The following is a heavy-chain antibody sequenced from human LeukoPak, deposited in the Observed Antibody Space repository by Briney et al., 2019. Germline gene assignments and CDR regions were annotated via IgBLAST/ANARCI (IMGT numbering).Heavy chain of an antibody. D-gene: IGHD3-22*01. CDR3: ARQGYSFDWFDP. V-gene: IGHV4-39*01. CDR2: IFYSGTT. J-gene: IGHJ5*02. Sequence: SETLSLTCTVFGGSIGSSTYYWGWIRQPPGKGLEWIGSIFYSGTTYYSPSLKSRVTISVDTSKNQFSLKLNSVIAADTAVYHCARQGYSFDWFDPWGQGTLVTVSS. CDR1: GGSIGSSTYY.